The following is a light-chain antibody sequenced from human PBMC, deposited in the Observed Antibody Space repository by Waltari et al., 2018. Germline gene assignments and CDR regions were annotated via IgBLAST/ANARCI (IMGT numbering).Light chain of an antibody. CDR1: SGDVGGYNS. CDR3: SSYTSSSTSYVL. CDR2: DVS. Sequence: QSALTQPASVSGSPGQSITISCTGTSGDVGGYNSVSWYQQHPGKAPKLMIYDVSKRPSGFSNRFSGSKSGNTASLTISGLRAEDEADYYCSSYTSSSTSYVLFGGGTKLTVL. J-gene: IGLJ2*01. V-gene: IGLV2-14*03.